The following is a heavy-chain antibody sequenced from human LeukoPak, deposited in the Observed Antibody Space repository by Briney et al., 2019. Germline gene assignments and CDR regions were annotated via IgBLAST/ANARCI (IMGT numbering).Heavy chain of an antibody. CDR2: IRSKAYGGTT. Sequence: GGSLRLSCTASGFTFGDYVINWVRQAPGKGLEWVGFIRSKAYGGTTEYAASVKGRFTISRDDSKSIAYLQMSNLKTEDTAVYYCTRDLDASWGSLLWGQGSLVTVSS. J-gene: IGHJ4*02. V-gene: IGHV3-49*04. CDR1: GFTFGDYV. D-gene: IGHD2-2*01. CDR3: TRDLDASWGSLL.